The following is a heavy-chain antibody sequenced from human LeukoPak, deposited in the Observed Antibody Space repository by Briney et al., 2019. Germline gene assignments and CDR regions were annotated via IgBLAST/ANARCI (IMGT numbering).Heavy chain of an antibody. CDR3: ARDHRVVGIDV. J-gene: IGHJ6*02. Sequence: AGGSLRLSCAASGFTVSSNYMSWVRQAPGKGLEWVSVIYSGGSTYYADSVKGRFTISRDNSKNTLYLQMNSLRAEDTAVYYCARDHRVVGIDVWGQGTTVTVSS. CDR1: GFTVSSNY. CDR2: IYSGGST. D-gene: IGHD2-15*01. V-gene: IGHV3-53*01.